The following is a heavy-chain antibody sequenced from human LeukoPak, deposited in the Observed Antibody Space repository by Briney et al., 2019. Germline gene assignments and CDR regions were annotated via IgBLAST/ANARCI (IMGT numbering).Heavy chain of an antibody. CDR2: MNPNSGNT. CDR3: ARGYPNAFDI. J-gene: IGHJ3*02. D-gene: IGHD2-2*01. CDR1: GGTFSSYA. V-gene: IGHV1-8*03. Sequence: ASVKVSCKASGGTFSSYAINWVRQATGQGLEWMGWMNPNSGNTGYAQKFQGRVTITRNTSISTAYMELSSLRSEDTAVYYCARGYPNAFDIWGQGTMVTVSS.